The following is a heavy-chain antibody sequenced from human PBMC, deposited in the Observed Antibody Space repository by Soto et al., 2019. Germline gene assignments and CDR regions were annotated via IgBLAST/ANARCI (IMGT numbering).Heavy chain of an antibody. Sequence: GGSLRLSCAATRCSFSHYAIHWVRQPPGKWLEWVSLISYDGENQYFTDSVRGRFTISRDNSKTAVYLEMNNLRLDDTATYYCVTPHSESSNAFDLWGQGTLVTVSS. V-gene: IGHV3-30*04. D-gene: IGHD3-10*01. J-gene: IGHJ5*02. CDR1: RCSFSHYA. CDR3: VTPHSESSNAFDL. CDR2: ISYDGENQ.